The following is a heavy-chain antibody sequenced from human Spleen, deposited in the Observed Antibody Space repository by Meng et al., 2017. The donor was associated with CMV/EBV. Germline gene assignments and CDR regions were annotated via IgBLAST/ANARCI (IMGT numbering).Heavy chain of an antibody. CDR2: ISKSGTK. D-gene: IGHD1/OR15-1a*01. Sequence: GESLKISCAASGFTVSSNYMSWVRQAPGKGLEWISFISKSGTKSYVDSVKGRFTISRDNVKSSLYLQMNSLRPEDTAVYYFATEHHIPSAAFDVWGQGTMVTVSS. CDR3: ATEHHIPSAAFDV. V-gene: IGHV3-69-1*01. CDR1: GFTVSSNY. J-gene: IGHJ3*01.